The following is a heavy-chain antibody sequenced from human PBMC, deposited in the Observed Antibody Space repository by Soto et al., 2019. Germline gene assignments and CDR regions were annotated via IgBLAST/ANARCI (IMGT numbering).Heavy chain of an antibody. CDR2: ISAYNGNT. CDR3: AREFYTTKYYYYGMDV. V-gene: IGHV1-18*01. J-gene: IGHJ6*02. Sequence: RQAPGQGLEWMGWISAYNGNTNYAQKLQGRVTMTTDTSTSTAYMELRSLRSDDTAVYYCAREFYTTKYYYYGMDVWGQGTTVTVSS. D-gene: IGHD3-16*01.